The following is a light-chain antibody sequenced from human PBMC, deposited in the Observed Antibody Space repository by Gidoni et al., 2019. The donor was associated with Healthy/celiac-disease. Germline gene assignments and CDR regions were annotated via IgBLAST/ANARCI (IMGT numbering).Light chain of an antibody. J-gene: IGLJ2*01. V-gene: IGLV2-14*03. CDR1: SSDVGGYTD. Sequence: QSALTQPAYVSTSPRPSITISCTGPSSDVGGYTDVSWYQHHPGKAPKLMMYDVINRPSGVSNRFPGSKSGNTASLTISVLQAEDEADYYCSSYTSSSTFVVFGGGTKLTVL. CDR3: SSYTSSSTFVV. CDR2: DVI.